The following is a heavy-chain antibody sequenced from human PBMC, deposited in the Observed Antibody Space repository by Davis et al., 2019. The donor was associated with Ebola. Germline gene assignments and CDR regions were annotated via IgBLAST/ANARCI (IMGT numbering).Heavy chain of an antibody. CDR3: TTTTVLTDY. Sequence: PGGSLRLSCAASGFTFSGSAMHWVRQASGKGLEWVGRIRSKANSYATAYAASVKGRFTISSDDSKNTAYLQMNSLKTEDTAVYYCTTTTVLTDYWGQGTLVTVSS. CDR1: GFTFSGSA. J-gene: IGHJ4*02. D-gene: IGHD1-14*01. V-gene: IGHV3-73*01. CDR2: IRSKANSYAT.